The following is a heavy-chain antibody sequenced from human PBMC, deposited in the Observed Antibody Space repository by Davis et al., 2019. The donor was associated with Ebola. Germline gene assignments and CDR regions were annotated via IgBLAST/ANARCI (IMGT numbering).Heavy chain of an antibody. V-gene: IGHV1-46*01. CDR1: GYRFTSYY. J-gene: IGHJ3*02. CDR2: INPITGGT. D-gene: IGHD3-22*01. Sequence: ASVTVSCKASGYRFTSYYMHWVRQAPGQGLEWMGIINPITGGTIYAQNFQVRVNMTRDTSTSTVYMELSSLRSEDTAVYYCAREGGRYYDSSGYVFDIWGQGTMVKVSS. CDR3: AREGGRYYDSSGYVFDI.